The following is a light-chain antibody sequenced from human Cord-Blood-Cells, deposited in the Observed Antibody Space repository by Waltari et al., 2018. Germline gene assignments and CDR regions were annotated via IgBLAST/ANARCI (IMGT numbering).Light chain of an antibody. CDR2: WAS. V-gene: IGKV4-1*01. CDR3: QQYYSTPIT. J-gene: IGKJ5*01. CDR1: QSVFYSSNNKNY. Sequence: IVMTQSPDSLAVSLGARATIHCKSSQSVFYSSNNKNYVAWYQQKPGQPPKLLIYWASTQESGVPDRFSGSGSGTDFTHTISSLQAEDVAVYYCQQYYSTPITFGQETRLEIK.